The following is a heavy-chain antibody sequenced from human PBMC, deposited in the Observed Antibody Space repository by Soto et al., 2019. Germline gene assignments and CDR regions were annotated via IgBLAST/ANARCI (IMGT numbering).Heavy chain of an antibody. J-gene: IGHJ3*02. D-gene: IGHD3-22*01. V-gene: IGHV3-53*01. CDR2: IYSGGST. CDR3: ARDSVYYDSSGYSDGAFDI. Sequence: PGGSLRLSCAASGFTVSSNYMSWVRQAPGKGLEWVSVIYSGGSTYYADSVKGRFTISRDNSKNTLYLQMNSLRAEDTAVYYCARDSVYYDSSGYSDGAFDIWGQGTMVTVSS. CDR1: GFTVSSNY.